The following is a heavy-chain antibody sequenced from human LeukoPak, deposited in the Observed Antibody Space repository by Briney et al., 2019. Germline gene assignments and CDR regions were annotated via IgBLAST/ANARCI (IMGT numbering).Heavy chain of an antibody. Sequence: PSETLSLTCAVYGGSFSGYYWSWIRQPPGKGLEWIGEINHSGSTNYNPSPKSRVTISVDTSKNQFSLKLSSVTAADTAVYYCARHRGLFGWFDPWGQGTLVTVSS. CDR3: ARHRGLFGWFDP. D-gene: IGHD3-3*01. V-gene: IGHV4-34*01. CDR1: GGSFSGYY. CDR2: INHSGST. J-gene: IGHJ5*02.